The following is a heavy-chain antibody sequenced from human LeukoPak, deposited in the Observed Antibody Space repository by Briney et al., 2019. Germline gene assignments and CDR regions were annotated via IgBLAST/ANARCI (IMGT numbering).Heavy chain of an antibody. CDR2: IYSGGST. CDR1: GFTVSSNY. Sequence: GGSLRLSCAASGFTVSSNYMSWVRQAPGKGLEWVSVIYSGGSTYYADSVKGRFTISRDNSKNTLYLQMNSLRAEDTAVYYCARGIGSSWYEIYYYYYMDVWGKGTTVTVSS. CDR3: ARGIGSSWYEIYYYYYMDV. V-gene: IGHV3-53*01. D-gene: IGHD6-13*01. J-gene: IGHJ6*03.